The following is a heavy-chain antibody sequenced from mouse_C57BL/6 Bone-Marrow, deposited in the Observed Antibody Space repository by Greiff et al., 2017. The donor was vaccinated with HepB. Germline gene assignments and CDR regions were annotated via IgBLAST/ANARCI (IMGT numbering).Heavy chain of an antibody. V-gene: IGHV1-39*01. CDR1: GYSFTDYN. D-gene: IGHD2-3*01. Sequence: EVQLVESGPELVKPGASVKISCKASGYSFTDYNMNWVKQSNGKSLEWIGVINPNYGTTSYNQKFKGKATLTVDQSSSTAYMQLNSLTSEDSAVYYCAREGVYDGYYVLFAYWGQGTLVTVSA. J-gene: IGHJ3*01. CDR3: AREGVYDGYYVLFAY. CDR2: INPNYGTT.